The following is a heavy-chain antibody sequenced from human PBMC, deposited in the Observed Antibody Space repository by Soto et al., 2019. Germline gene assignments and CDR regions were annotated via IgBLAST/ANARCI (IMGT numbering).Heavy chain of an antibody. CDR2: IIPIFGTA. V-gene: IGHV1-69*13. CDR3: ARGLRCSGGSCHDAFDI. D-gene: IGHD2-15*01. J-gene: IGHJ3*02. Sequence: SVKVSCKASGGTFSSYAISWVRQAPGQGLEWMGGIIPIFGTANYAQKLQGRVTITADESTSTAYMELSSLRSEDTAVYYCARGLRCSGGSCHDAFDIWGQGTMVTVSS. CDR1: GGTFSSYA.